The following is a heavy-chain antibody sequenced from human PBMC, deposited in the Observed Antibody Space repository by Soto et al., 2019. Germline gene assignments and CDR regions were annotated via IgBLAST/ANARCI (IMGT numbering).Heavy chain of an antibody. V-gene: IGHV3-23*01. J-gene: IGHJ6*02. CDR3: AKVTKRAAAGRYEYYKFGMDD. D-gene: IGHD6-13*01. CDR2: ISGSGGSS. Sequence: PGESLRLSCAASGFAFSTYAMTWVRQAPGKWLEWVSVISGSGGSSYYADSVKGRFTISRDNYKNTLFLQMNGLRAEDSAVYYCAKVTKRAAAGRYEYYKFGMDDWGLWTPVPV. CDR1: GFAFSTYA.